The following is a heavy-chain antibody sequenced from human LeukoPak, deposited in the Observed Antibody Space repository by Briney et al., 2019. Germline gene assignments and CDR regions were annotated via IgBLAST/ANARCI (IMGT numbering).Heavy chain of an antibody. CDR3: ARGDWFDP. V-gene: IGHV1-18*01. CDR2: VSGYNGNT. Sequence: GASVKVSCKASGYTFTSYDINWVRQAPGQGLEWMGWVSGYNGNTNYAQKFEGRVAMTTDTSSSTAYMELRSLRSGDTAIYYCARGDWFDPWGQGTLVTVSS. D-gene: IGHD2-21*01. CDR1: GYTFTSYD. J-gene: IGHJ5*02.